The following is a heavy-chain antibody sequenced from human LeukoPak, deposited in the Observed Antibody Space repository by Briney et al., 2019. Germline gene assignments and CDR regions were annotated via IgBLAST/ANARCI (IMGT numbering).Heavy chain of an antibody. D-gene: IGHD2-15*01. Sequence: PSETLSLTCAVSGYSISSGYYWGWIRQPPGKGLEWIGSIYHSGSTYYNPSLKSRVTISVDTSKNQFSLELSSVTAADTAVYYCARNIVVVVAATYAFDIWGQGTMVTVS. CDR3: ARNIVVVVAATYAFDI. V-gene: IGHV4-38-2*01. CDR2: IYHSGST. CDR1: GYSISSGYY. J-gene: IGHJ3*02.